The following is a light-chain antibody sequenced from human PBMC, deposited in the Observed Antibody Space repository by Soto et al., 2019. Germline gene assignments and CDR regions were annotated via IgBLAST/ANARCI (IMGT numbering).Light chain of an antibody. CDR1: SSDVGGYNY. Sequence: QSALTQPASVSGSPGQSITISCTGTSSDVGGYNYVSWYQQHPGKAPKLMIYDVSNRPSGVSNRFSGSKSGNTDSLTISGLQAEDEADYYCSSYTSRSTLVVFGGGTKLTVL. CDR2: DVS. CDR3: SSYTSRSTLVV. V-gene: IGLV2-14*01. J-gene: IGLJ2*01.